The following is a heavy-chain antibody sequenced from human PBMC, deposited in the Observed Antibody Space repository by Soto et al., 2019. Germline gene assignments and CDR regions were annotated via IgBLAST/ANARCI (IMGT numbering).Heavy chain of an antibody. CDR2: IWYDGSNK. D-gene: IGHD6-6*01. Sequence: QVQLVESGGGVVQPGRSLRLSCAASGFTFSSYGMHWVRQAPGKGLVWVAVIWYDGSNKYYADSVKGRFTISRDNSKNTLYLQMNSLRAEDTAVYYCARAARPDYYYYYGMDVWGQGTTVTVSS. J-gene: IGHJ6*02. V-gene: IGHV3-33*01. CDR1: GFTFSSYG. CDR3: ARAARPDYYYYYGMDV.